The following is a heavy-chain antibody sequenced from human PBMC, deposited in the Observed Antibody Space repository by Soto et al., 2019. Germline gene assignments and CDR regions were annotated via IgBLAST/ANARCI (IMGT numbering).Heavy chain of an antibody. Sequence: GASVKVSCKASGGTFSSYAISWVRQAPGQGLEWMGGIIPIFGTANYAQRFQGRVTITADESTSTAYMELSSLRSEDTAVYYCARDDGPARQSVDYSNLYGMDVWGQGTTVTVSS. J-gene: IGHJ6*02. CDR2: IIPIFGTA. CDR3: ARDDGPARQSVDYSNLYGMDV. CDR1: GGTFSSYA. D-gene: IGHD4-4*01. V-gene: IGHV1-69*13.